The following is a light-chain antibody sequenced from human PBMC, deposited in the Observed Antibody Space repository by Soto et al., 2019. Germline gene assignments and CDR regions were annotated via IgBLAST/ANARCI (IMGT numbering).Light chain of an antibody. Sequence: DIQMTQSPSTLSASVGDRVTITCRASQSITDWLAWYQQKPGKAPKFLIYKASNLEGGVPSRFSGSGSGTEFTLTISSVQPDEFATYYCQYWDDYSWTFGQGTQVEIK. V-gene: IGKV1-5*03. CDR2: KAS. CDR3: QYWDDYSWT. J-gene: IGKJ1*01. CDR1: QSITDW.